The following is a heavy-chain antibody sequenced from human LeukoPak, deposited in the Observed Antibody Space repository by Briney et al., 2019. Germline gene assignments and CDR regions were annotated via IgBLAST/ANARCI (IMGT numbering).Heavy chain of an antibody. Sequence: ETLSLTCTVSGGSVSSSSYFWGWIRQPPGKGLEWIGTMFYSGSTHYYPSLKSRVTISVDTSKNQFFLKLNSVTAADTAVYYCAVAGVRHYDSSGLYALDFWGQGTMVTVSS. V-gene: IGHV4-39*01. J-gene: IGHJ3*01. CDR3: AVAGVRHYDSSGLYALDF. CDR1: GGSVSSSSYF. CDR2: MFYSGST. D-gene: IGHD3-22*01.